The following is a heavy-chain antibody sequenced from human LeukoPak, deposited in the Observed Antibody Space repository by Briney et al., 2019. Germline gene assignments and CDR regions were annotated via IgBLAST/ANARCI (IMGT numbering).Heavy chain of an antibody. J-gene: IGHJ3*02. Sequence: GGSLRLSCAASGFTFSSYGMHWARQAPGKGLEWVAVISYDGSNKYYADSVKGRFTISRDNSKNTLYLQMNSLRAEDTAVYYCAKDVGLDCGGDCSAGSDAFDIWGQGTMVTVSS. V-gene: IGHV3-30*18. CDR2: ISYDGSNK. CDR3: AKDVGLDCGGDCSAGSDAFDI. CDR1: GFTFSSYG. D-gene: IGHD2-21*02.